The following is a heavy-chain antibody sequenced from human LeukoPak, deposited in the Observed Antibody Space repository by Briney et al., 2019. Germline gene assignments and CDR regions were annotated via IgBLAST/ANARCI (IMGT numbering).Heavy chain of an antibody. CDR1: GGSISSSSYY. D-gene: IGHD1-1*01. CDR2: IYYSGST. J-gene: IGHJ6*03. Sequence: SETQSLTCTVSGGSISSSSYYWGWIRQPPGKGLEWIGSIYYSGSTYYNPSLKSRVTISVDTSKNQFSLKLSSVTAADTAVYYCASPGTRDYYYMDVWGKGTTVTVSS. CDR3: ASPGTRDYYYMDV. V-gene: IGHV4-39*01.